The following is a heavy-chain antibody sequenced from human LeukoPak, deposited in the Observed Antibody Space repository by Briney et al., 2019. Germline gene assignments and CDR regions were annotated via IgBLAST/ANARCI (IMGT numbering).Heavy chain of an antibody. J-gene: IGHJ6*02. CDR3: ARELTGYYDKRYGMDV. Sequence: ASVKVSCKASGYTFTSYDINWVRQATGQGLEWMGWMNPNSGNTGYAQKFQGRVTMTRNTSISTAYMELSSLRSEDTAVYYCARELTGYYDKRYGMDVWGQGTTVTVSS. V-gene: IGHV1-8*01. D-gene: IGHD3-22*01. CDR1: GYTFTSYD. CDR2: MNPNSGNT.